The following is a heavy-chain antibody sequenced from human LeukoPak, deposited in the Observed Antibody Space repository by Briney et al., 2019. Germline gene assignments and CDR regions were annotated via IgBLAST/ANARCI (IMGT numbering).Heavy chain of an antibody. D-gene: IGHD3-3*01. Sequence: PGGSLRLSCAASGFTFSSYWMHWVRQAPGKGLVWVSRINSDGSSTSYADSVKGRFTISRDNAKNTLYLQMNSLRAEDTAVYYCARANFVSGIDYWGQGTLVTVSS. CDR1: GFTFSSYW. J-gene: IGHJ4*02. CDR3: ARANFVSGIDY. CDR2: INSDGSST. V-gene: IGHV3-74*01.